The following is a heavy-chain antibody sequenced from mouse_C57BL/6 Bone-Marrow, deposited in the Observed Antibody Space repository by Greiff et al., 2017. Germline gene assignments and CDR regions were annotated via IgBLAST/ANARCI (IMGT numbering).Heavy chain of an antibody. J-gene: IGHJ2*01. CDR2: INPSTGGT. CDR1: GYSFTGYY. CDR3: ARSMMVTDANWVNFDY. Sequence: VQLQQSGPELVKPGASVKISCKASGYSFTGYYMNWVKQSPEKSLEWIGEINPSTGGTTYNQKFKAKATLTVDKSSSTAYMQLQSLTSEDSAVSSCARSMMVTDANWVNFDYWGQDTTLLVSS. V-gene: IGHV1-42*01. D-gene: IGHD2-3*01.